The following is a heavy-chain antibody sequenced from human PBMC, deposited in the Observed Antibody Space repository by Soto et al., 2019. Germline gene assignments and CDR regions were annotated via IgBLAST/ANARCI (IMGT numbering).Heavy chain of an antibody. CDR1: GFTFSSYG. CDR2: IWYDGSNK. CDR3: ARPTTAFYNYYGMDV. Sequence: GGSLRLSCAASGFTFSSYGMHWVRQAPGKGLEWVAVIWYDGSNKYYADSVKGRFTISRDNSKNTLYLQMNSLRAEDTAVYYCARPTTAFYNYYGMDVWGQGTTVTVSS. J-gene: IGHJ6*02. D-gene: IGHD1-1*01. V-gene: IGHV3-33*01.